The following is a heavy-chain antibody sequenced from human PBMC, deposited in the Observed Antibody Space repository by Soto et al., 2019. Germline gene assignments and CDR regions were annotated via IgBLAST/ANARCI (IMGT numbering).Heavy chain of an antibody. V-gene: IGHV4-34*01. CDR3: ARSMLFTYYYGSGSYHYGNWFDP. CDR2: INHSGST. J-gene: IGHJ5*02. Sequence: PSETLSLTCAVYGVSFSGYYWSWIRQHPGKGLEWIGEINHSGSTNYNPSLKSRVTISVDTSKNQFSLKLSSVTAADTAVYYCARSMLFTYYYGSGSYHYGNWFDPWGQGTMVTSPQ. CDR1: GVSFSGYY. D-gene: IGHD3-10*01.